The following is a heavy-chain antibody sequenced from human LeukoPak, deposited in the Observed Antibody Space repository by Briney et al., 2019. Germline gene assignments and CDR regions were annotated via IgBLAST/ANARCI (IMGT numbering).Heavy chain of an antibody. CDR3: ARDRGFYSGYYLLDY. D-gene: IGHD5-12*01. V-gene: IGHV3-7*01. CDR2: VKQDGSEK. CDR1: GFTFSSYW. Sequence: PGGSLRLSCAGSGFTFSSYWMSWVRQAPGEGLEWVANVKQDGSEKYYVDSVKGRFTISRDNAKNSLYLQMSSLRAEDTAVYYCARDRGFYSGYYLLDYWGQGTLVTVSS. J-gene: IGHJ4*02.